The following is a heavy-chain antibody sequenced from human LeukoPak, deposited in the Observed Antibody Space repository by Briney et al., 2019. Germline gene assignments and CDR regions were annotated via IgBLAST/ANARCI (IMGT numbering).Heavy chain of an antibody. CDR3: AKDLVVETYSGDHGMDV. Sequence: ASVKVSCKASGYTFTGYYMHWVRQAPGQGLEWMGWISPNSGGTNYAQKFQGRVTMTRDTSISTAYMELTRLTSDDTAVYYCAKDLVVETYSGDHGMDVWGQGTTVTVSS. V-gene: IGHV1-2*02. CDR2: ISPNSGGT. CDR1: GYTFTGYY. J-gene: IGHJ6*02. D-gene: IGHD1-26*01.